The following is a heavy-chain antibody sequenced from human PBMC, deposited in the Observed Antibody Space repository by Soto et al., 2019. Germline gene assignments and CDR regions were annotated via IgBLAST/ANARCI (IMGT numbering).Heavy chain of an antibody. CDR3: AKAYCGGDCYYYYHGLDV. D-gene: IGHD2-21*02. V-gene: IGHV4-59*01. CDR1: GGSISSYY. J-gene: IGHJ6*02. Sequence: SETLSLTCTVSGGSISSYYWNWIRQPPGKGLEWIGYIYYSGSTKYNPSLKSRVTISVDTSKNQFSLKLSSVTAADTAVYYCAKAYCGGDCYYYYHGLDVWGQGTTVTVSS. CDR2: IYYSGST.